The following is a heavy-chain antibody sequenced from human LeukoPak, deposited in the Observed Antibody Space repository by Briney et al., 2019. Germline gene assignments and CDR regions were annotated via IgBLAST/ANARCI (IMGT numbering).Heavy chain of an antibody. CDR1: GGSISSYY. CDR2: IYYSGST. CDR3: ATGESEVYFDY. J-gene: IGHJ4*02. D-gene: IGHD1-14*01. V-gene: IGHV4-59*01. Sequence: PSETLSLTCTVSGGSISSYYWSWIRQPPGKGLEWIGYIYYSGSTNYNPSLKSRVTISVDTSKNQFSLKLSSVTAADTAVYYCATGESEVYFDYWGQGTLVTVSS.